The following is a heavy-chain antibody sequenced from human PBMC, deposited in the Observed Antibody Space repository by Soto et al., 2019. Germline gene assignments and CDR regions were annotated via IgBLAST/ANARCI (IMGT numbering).Heavy chain of an antibody. Sequence: EVQLVESGGTLVQPGGSLRLSCSASGFTFSSYGMHWVRQAPGKGLEYVSAIKNSGSTTNYADSVKGRFTISRDNSKNMLYLQMSSLTSEDTAVYYCAVVAGSYWFDCWGQGTLVNVSS. CDR1: GFTFSSYG. J-gene: IGHJ4*02. V-gene: IGHV3-64D*06. CDR3: AVVAGSYWFDC. D-gene: IGHD6-19*01. CDR2: IKNSGSTT.